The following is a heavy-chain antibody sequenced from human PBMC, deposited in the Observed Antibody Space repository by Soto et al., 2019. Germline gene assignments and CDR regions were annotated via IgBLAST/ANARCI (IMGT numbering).Heavy chain of an antibody. J-gene: IGHJ4*02. D-gene: IGHD1-26*01. CDR1: GFTFEDYA. CDR3: AKAKFYFDSSRFDS. Sequence: GGSLRLSCSTYGFTFEDYAVHWVRQSSRKGLEWVSFINADGSDRYYADSVKGRFTISRDNTKGSFYLQMDRLRLEDTAIYYFAKAKFYFDSSRFDSWGQGTLVTVSS. CDR2: INADGSDR. V-gene: IGHV3-43*02.